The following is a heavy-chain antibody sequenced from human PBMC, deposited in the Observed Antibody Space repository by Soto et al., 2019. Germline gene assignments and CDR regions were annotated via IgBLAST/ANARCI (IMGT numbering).Heavy chain of an antibody. CDR2: ISYDGSNK. CDR3: ARGAGPLDY. J-gene: IGHJ4*02. CDR1: GFTFSSYA. V-gene: IGHV3-30-3*01. Sequence: HVQLVESGGGVVQPGRSLRLSCAASGFTFSSYAMHWVRQAPGKGLEWVAVISYDGSNKYYADSVKGRFTISGDNPKNTLYLQMNSLRAEDTAVYYCARGAGPLDYWGQGTLVTGSS.